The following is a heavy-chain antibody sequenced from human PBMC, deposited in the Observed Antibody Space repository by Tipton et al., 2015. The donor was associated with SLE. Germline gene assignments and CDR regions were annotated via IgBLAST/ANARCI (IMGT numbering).Heavy chain of an antibody. V-gene: IGHV4-34*01. CDR2: INHSRST. Sequence: TLSLTCAVYGGSFSGYYWSWIRQPPGKGLEWIGEINHSRSTNYNPSLKSRVTISVDTSKNQFSLKLSSVTAADTAVYYCARGGGSSTSRYFDLWGRGTLVTVSS. J-gene: IGHJ2*01. D-gene: IGHD2-2*01. CDR3: ARGGGSSTSRYFDL. CDR1: GGSFSGYY.